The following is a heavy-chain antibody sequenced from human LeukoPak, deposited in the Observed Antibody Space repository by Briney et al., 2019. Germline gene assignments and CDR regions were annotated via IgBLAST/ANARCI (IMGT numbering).Heavy chain of an antibody. V-gene: IGHV3-33*01. CDR2: IWYDGTNE. CDR3: ASHGGL. CDR1: GFSFSSYG. Sequence: GGSLRLSCVASGFSFSSYGMHWVRQPPGKGLEWVAVIWYDGTNENYADSVKGRFTISRDNLKDTLYLQMNNLRAEDTAVFYCASHGGLWGQGTLVTVS. J-gene: IGHJ4*02. D-gene: IGHD5-12*01.